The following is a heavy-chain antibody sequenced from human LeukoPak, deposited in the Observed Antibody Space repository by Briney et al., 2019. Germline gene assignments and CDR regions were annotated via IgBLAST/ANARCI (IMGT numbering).Heavy chain of an antibody. V-gene: IGHV7-4-1*02. CDR1: GYTFTSYA. Sequence: ASVKVSCKASGYTFTSYAMIWVRQAPGQGLEWMGWINTNTGNPTYAQGFTGRFVFSLDTSVSTAYLQISSLKAEDTAVYYYAREGGLYSSSSSWGLFDYWGQGTLVTVSS. CDR3: AREGGLYSSSSSWGLFDY. CDR2: INTNTGNP. J-gene: IGHJ4*02. D-gene: IGHD6-6*01.